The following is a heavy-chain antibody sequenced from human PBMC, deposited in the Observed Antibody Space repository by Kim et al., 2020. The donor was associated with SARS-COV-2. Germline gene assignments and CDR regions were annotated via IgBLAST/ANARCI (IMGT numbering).Heavy chain of an antibody. Sequence: SETLSLTCTVSGGSVSSGSYYWSWIRQPPGKGLEWIGYIYYSGSTNYNPSLKSRVTISVDTSKNQFSLKLSSVTAADTAVYYCARRREWELRFDIWGQGTMVTVSS. V-gene: IGHV4-61*01. J-gene: IGHJ3*02. D-gene: IGHD1-26*01. CDR2: IYYSGST. CDR3: ARRREWELRFDI. CDR1: GGSVSSGSYY.